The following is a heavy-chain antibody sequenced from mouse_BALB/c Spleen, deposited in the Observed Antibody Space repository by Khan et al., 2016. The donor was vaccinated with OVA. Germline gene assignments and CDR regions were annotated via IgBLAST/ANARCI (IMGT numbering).Heavy chain of an antibody. V-gene: IGHV9-3-1*01. CDR1: GYTFTNTG. D-gene: IGHD2-14*01. CDR2: INTYTGEP. CDR3: ARVGYAGTMDY. J-gene: IGHJ4*01. Sequence: QIQLVQSGPELKKPGETVKISCKASGYTFTNTGMNWVKQNPGKGLKWMGWINTYTGEPTYVDDFKGRFAFSLETSATTAYLQINNLKNEDTATYCCARVGYAGTMDYWGQGTSVTVSS.